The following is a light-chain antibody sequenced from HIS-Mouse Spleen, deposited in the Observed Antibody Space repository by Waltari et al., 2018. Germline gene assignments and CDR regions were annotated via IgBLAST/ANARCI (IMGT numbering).Light chain of an antibody. V-gene: IGKV2-24*01. J-gene: IGKJ2*01. CDR1: QSLVHSYGNTS. CDR3: MQATQFPPYT. CDR2: KIS. Sequence: DIVMTQTPLSSPVTLGQPASISCRSSQSLVHSYGNTSLIWLQQRPGQPPRLLMCKISSRFSGVPERFSGSGAGTDFTLKISRVEAEDVGVYYCMQATQFPPYTFGQGTKLEIK.